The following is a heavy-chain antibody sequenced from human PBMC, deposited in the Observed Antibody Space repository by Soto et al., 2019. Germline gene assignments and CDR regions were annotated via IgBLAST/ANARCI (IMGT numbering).Heavy chain of an antibody. Sequence: GGSLRLSCAASGFTFSSYWMHWVRQAPGKGLVWVSRINSDGSSTSYADSVKGRFTISRDNAKNTLYLQMNSLRAEDTAVYYCAXQFHYYDSSGYAYYFDYWGQGTLVTVSS. J-gene: IGHJ4*02. CDR3: AXQFHYYDSSGYAYYFDY. D-gene: IGHD3-22*01. CDR2: INSDGSST. CDR1: GFTFSSYW. V-gene: IGHV3-74*01.